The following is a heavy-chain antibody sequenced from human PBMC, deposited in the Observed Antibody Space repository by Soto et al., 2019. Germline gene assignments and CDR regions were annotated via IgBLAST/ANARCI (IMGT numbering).Heavy chain of an antibody. J-gene: IGHJ4*02. D-gene: IGHD6-13*01. CDR2: ISSRSSTI. Sequence: EVPLVESGGGLVQPGGSLRLSCAASGVIFSSYSINWVRQAPGKGLEWVSYISSRSSTIYYADSVKGRFTISRDNAKNSLYMQTSSLRAEDTAMYCCALAAAGSYYFYYWGQGTLVTVSS. CDR1: GVIFSSYS. CDR3: ALAAAGSYYFYY. V-gene: IGHV3-48*01.